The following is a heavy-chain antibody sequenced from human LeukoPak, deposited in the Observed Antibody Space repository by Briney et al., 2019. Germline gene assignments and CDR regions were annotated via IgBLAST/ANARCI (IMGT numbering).Heavy chain of an antibody. CDR1: GDSISSASSY. D-gene: IGHD1-26*01. CDR3: ASTHAGRYYTTFDS. CDR2: VYYTGRT. Sequence: EASETLSLTCTVSGDSISSASSYWAWVRQPPGNGLEWIGTVYYTGRTYNNPSLKSRISISIDTSSNQFSLKVASVSAADTAVYYCASTHAGRYYTTFDSWGQGTLVTVSS. J-gene: IGHJ4*02. V-gene: IGHV4-39*01.